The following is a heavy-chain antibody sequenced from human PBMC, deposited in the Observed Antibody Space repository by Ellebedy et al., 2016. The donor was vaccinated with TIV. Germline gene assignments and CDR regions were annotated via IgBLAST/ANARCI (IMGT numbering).Heavy chain of an antibody. V-gene: IGHV4-39*01. J-gene: IGHJ3*02. CDR2: IYYSGST. D-gene: IGHD5-24*01. CDR1: GGSISSRSYY. Sequence: MPSETLSLTCAVSGGSISSRSYYWGWLRQPPGKGLEWIGNIYYSGSTYYNPSLKSRVTISVDTSKNQFSLKLSSLIAADTAVYYCASLEMATILDAFDIWGQGTKVTVSS. CDR3: ASLEMATILDAFDI.